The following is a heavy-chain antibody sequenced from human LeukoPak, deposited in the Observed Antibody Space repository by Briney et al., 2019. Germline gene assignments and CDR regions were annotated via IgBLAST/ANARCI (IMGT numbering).Heavy chain of an antibody. CDR1: GGSISSYY. V-gene: IGHV4-59*01. D-gene: IGHD7-27*01. CDR2: IYYTGTT. J-gene: IGHJ4*02. Sequence: SETLSLTCTVSGGSISSYYWSWIRQPPGKELEWIGYIYYTGTTNYNPSLKSRLTISVDTSKNQFSLNLSSVTSADTAVYYCAREGWGYYFDFWGQGTLVTVSS. CDR3: AREGWGYYFDF.